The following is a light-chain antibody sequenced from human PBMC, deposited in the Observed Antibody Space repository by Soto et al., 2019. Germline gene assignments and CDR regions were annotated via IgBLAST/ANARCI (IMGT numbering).Light chain of an antibody. V-gene: IGLV1-40*01. CDR1: SSNIGAGYD. CDR3: QSYDSSLSGAYV. CDR2: HNT. J-gene: IGLJ1*01. Sequence: QSVLTQPPSVFGAPGQRVTISCTGSSSNIGAGYDVNWYQQLPGTAPKLLVFHNTNRPSGVPDRFPGSKSGTSASLAITGRQAEDEADYYCQSYDSSLSGAYVFGPGTKLTVL.